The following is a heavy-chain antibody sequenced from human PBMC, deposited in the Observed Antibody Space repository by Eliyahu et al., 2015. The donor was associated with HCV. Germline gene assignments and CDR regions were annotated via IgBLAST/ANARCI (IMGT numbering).Heavy chain of an antibody. CDR3: ARGPVGTTGVFDY. Sequence: QLQLQESGPGLVKPSETLSLTCTVSDASITSNAYYWGWLRQPPGKGLEWIESFHYGGDTYYNPSLKSRVTISIDTSENQFSLKVTSVTAADTAMYYCARGPVGTTGVFDYWGQGTLVTVSA. V-gene: IGHV4-39*07. CDR2: FHYGGDT. D-gene: IGHD1-26*01. J-gene: IGHJ4*02. CDR1: DASITSNAYY.